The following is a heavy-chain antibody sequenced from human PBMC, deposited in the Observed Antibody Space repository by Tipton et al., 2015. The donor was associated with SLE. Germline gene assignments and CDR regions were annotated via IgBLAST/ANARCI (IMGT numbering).Heavy chain of an antibody. Sequence: SLRLSCAASGFTFDDYTMHWVRQAPGKGLEWVSLISWDGGSTYYADSVKGRFTISRDNAKNSLYLQMNSLRAEDTAVYYCASRRITIFGVKYYFDSWGQGTLVTVSS. J-gene: IGHJ4*02. V-gene: IGHV3-43*01. CDR1: GFTFDDYT. D-gene: IGHD3-3*01. CDR3: ASRRITIFGVKYYFDS. CDR2: ISWDGGST.